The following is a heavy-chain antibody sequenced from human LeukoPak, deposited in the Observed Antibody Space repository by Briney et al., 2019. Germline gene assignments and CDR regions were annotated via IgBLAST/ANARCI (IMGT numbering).Heavy chain of an antibody. CDR2: IYSGGST. V-gene: IGHV3-66*02. Sequence: GGSLRPSCAASGFTVSSNYMSWVRQAPGKGLEWVSVIYSGGSTYCADSVKGRFTISRDNSTNTLYLQMNSLRAEDTAVYYCARESGGSSLAFDYWGQGTLVTVSS. CDR1: GFTVSSNY. D-gene: IGHD6-6*01. CDR3: ARESGGSSLAFDY. J-gene: IGHJ4*02.